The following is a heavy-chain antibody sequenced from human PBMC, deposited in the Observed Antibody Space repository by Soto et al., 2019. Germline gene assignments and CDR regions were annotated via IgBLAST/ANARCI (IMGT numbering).Heavy chain of an antibody. V-gene: IGHV1-69*13. D-gene: IGHD3-9*01. Sequence: ASVKRSCKASGATCSGAGFSWVRQAPGQGREWMGGSTPAVGTTNYAQHLRCRVTITADEYTATSFMELTSLTSADTAIYYCARGFPTGATIEGFDYWGQGTLVTVYS. CDR1: GATCSGAG. CDR2: STPAVGTT. J-gene: IGHJ4*02. CDR3: ARGFPTGATIEGFDY.